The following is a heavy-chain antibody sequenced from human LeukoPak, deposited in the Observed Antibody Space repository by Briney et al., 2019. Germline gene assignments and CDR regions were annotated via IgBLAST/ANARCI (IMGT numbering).Heavy chain of an antibody. V-gene: IGHV3-64D*06. CDR1: GFTFSSYA. Sequence: GGSLRLSCSASGFTFSSYAMHWVRHAPGKGLEYVSAISSNGGSTYYADSVKGRFTISRDNSKNTLYLQMSSLRAEDTAVYYCVKGATVTTFDYWGQGTLVTVSS. CDR2: ISSNGGST. D-gene: IGHD4-17*01. CDR3: VKGATVTTFDY. J-gene: IGHJ4*02.